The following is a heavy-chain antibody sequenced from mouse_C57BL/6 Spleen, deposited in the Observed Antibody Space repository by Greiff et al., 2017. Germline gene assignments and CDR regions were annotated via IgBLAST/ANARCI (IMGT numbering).Heavy chain of an antibody. D-gene: IGHD2-1*01. CDR1: GFSFNTYA. Sequence: EVQGVESGGGLVQPKGSLKLSCAASGFSFNTYAMNWVRQAPGKGLEWVARIRSKSNNYATYYADSVKDRFTISRDDSESMLYLQMNNLKTEDTAMYYCVRQGIYYGNYVDYFDYWGQGTTLTVSS. CDR2: IRSKSNNYAT. V-gene: IGHV10-1*01. CDR3: VRQGIYYGNYVDYFDY. J-gene: IGHJ2*01.